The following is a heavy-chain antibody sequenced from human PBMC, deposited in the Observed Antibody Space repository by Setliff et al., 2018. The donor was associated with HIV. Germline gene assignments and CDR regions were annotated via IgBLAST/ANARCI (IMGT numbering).Heavy chain of an antibody. CDR3: ARGPPIVVVPAALLTFDY. CDR1: GYTFTSYG. J-gene: IGHJ4*02. V-gene: IGHV1-18*01. CDR2: ISAYNGNT. D-gene: IGHD2-2*01. Sequence: ASVKVSCKASGYTFTSYGISWVRQAPGQGLEWMGWISAYNGNTNYAQKLQGRVTTTTDTSTSTAYMELRSLRSDDTAVDYCARGPPIVVVPAALLTFDYWGQGTLVTVSS.